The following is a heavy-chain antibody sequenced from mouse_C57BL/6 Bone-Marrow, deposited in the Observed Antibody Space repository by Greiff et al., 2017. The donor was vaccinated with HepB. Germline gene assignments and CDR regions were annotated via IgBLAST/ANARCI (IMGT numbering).Heavy chain of an antibody. V-gene: IGHV1-54*01. J-gene: IGHJ2*01. CDR3: ARSSTMVTRFDY. CDR2: INPGSGGT. Sequence: QVQLQQSGAELVRPGTSVKVSCKASGYAFTNYLIEWVKQRPGQGLEWIGVINPGSGGTNYNEKFKGKATLTADKSSSTAYMQLSSLTSEDSAVYFCARSSTMVTRFDYWGQGTTLTVSS. D-gene: IGHD2-2*01. CDR1: GYAFTNYL.